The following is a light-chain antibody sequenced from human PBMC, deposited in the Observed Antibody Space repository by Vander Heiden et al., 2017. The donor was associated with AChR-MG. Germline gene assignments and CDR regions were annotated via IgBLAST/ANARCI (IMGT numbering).Light chain of an antibody. CDR1: QTVSTN. Sequence: EIVMTQSPATLSVSPGERATLSCRASQTVSTNLAWYQLKPGQAPRLLIYGAFTRATGIPARFSGSGSGTEFTLTISSLQSEDLAVYYCQQDNNWPRTFGQGTKLEIK. CDR3: QQDNNWPRT. CDR2: GAF. V-gene: IGKV3-15*01. J-gene: IGKJ2*01.